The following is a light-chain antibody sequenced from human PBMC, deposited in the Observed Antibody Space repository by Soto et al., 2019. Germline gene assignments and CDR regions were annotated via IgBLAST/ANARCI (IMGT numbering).Light chain of an antibody. Sequence: EIVMTQSPAPLSVSPGARATLSCRASQSVSSNLAWYQQKPGQAPRLLIYGASTRATVIPARFSGSGSGTDVTLTISSLQSEDFAVYYGQQYNNGPPITFGQGTRLEIK. V-gene: IGKV3-15*01. J-gene: IGKJ5*01. CDR1: QSVSSN. CDR3: QQYNNGPPIT. CDR2: GAS.